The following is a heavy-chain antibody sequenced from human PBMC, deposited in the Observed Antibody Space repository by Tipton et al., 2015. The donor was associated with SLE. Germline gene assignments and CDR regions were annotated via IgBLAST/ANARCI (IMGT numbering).Heavy chain of an antibody. CDR1: GFTFSSYG. V-gene: IGHV3-30*18. J-gene: IGHJ4*02. Sequence: SLRLSCAASGFTFSSYGMHWVRQAPGKGLEWVAVISYDGSNKYYADSVKGRFTISRDNSKNTLYLQMNSLRAEDTAVYYCAKSYYDFWSGPDSWGQGTLVTASS. CDR2: ISYDGSNK. D-gene: IGHD3-3*01. CDR3: AKSYYDFWSGPDS.